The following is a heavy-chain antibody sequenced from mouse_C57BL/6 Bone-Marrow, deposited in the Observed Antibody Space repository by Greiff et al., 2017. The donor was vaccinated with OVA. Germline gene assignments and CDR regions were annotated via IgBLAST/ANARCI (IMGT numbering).Heavy chain of an antibody. Sequence: VQLQQSGPELVKPGASVKISCKASGYSFTGYYMNWVKQSPEKSLEWIGEINPSTGGTNYNQKFKAKATLTVDKSYSTDYRQLKSLSSEASAVYFCARGGTSPFAYWGQGTRVTVSA. J-gene: IGHJ3*01. CDR3: ARGGTSPFAY. CDR2: INPSTGGT. V-gene: IGHV1-42*01. D-gene: IGHD4-1*01. CDR1: GYSFTGYY.